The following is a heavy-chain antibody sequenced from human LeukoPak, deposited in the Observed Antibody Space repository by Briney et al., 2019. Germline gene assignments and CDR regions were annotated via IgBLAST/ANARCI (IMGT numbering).Heavy chain of an antibody. CDR3: AIGISSDTFDI. V-gene: IGHV1-3*01. CDR1: GGTFSSYA. J-gene: IGHJ3*02. CDR2: INAGPGNT. Sequence: ASVKVSCKASGGTFSSYAISWVRQAPGQRLEWMGWINAGPGNTKYSQKFQGRVTITRDTSASTAYMDLSNLRSEDTAVFYCAIGISSDTFDIWGQGTMVTVSS.